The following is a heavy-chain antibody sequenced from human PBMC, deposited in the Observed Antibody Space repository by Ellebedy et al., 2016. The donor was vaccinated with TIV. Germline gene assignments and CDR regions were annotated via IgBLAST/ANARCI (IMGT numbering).Heavy chain of an antibody. CDR2: ITGSASST. Sequence: GESLKISCAPSGFNFGSYAMNWVRQAPGKGLEWVSGITGSASSTNYADSVRGRFTISRDNSNKTLYLQMNSLGAADTAVYYCARRGLAAGGTLLYYWGQGTLVTVSS. CDR1: GFNFGSYA. CDR3: ARRGLAAGGTLLYY. V-gene: IGHV3-23*01. J-gene: IGHJ4*02. D-gene: IGHD6-13*01.